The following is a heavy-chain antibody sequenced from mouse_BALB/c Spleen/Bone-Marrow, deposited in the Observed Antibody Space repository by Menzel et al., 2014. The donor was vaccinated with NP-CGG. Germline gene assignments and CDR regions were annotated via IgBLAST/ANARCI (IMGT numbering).Heavy chain of an antibody. D-gene: IGHD3-3*01. V-gene: IGHV14-3*02. CDR3: ARYQLGTYFDY. CDR2: IDPANGNT. J-gene: IGHJ2*01. CDR1: GFNIKDTY. Sequence: VQLKESGAELVKPGASVKLSCTASGFNIKDTYMHWVKQRPEQGLEWIGRIDPANGNTKYDPKFQGKATITADTSSNTAYLQLSSLTSEDTAVYYCARYQLGTYFDYWGQGTTLTVSS.